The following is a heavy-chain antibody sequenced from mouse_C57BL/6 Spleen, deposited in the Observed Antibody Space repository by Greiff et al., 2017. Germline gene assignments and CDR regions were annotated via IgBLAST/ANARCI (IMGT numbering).Heavy chain of an antibody. D-gene: IGHD3-2*02. Sequence: DVKLVESGGGLVQPKGSLKLSCAASGFTFNTYAMHWVRQAPGKGLEWVARIRSKSSNYATYYADSVKDRFTISRDDSQSMLYLQMNNLKTEDTAVYYCVRERGSSGSFDYWGQGTTLTVSS. CDR1: GFTFNTYA. CDR3: VRERGSSGSFDY. J-gene: IGHJ2*01. CDR2: IRSKSSNYAT. V-gene: IGHV10-3*01.